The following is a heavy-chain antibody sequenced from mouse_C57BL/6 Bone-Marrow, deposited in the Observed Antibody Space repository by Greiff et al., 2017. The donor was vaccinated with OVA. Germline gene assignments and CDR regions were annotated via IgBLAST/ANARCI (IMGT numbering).Heavy chain of an antibody. V-gene: IGHV2-5*01. J-gene: IGHJ1*03. CDR2: IWRGGST. Sequence: VQLQQSGPGLVQPSQSLSITCTVSGFSLTSYGVHWVRQSPGKGLEWLGVIWRGGSTDYNAAFMSRLSITKDKSKSQVFFKMNSLQADDTAIYYCAKNHDGYYWYFDVWGTGTTVTVSS. D-gene: IGHD2-3*01. CDR1: GFSLTSYG. CDR3: AKNHDGYYWYFDV.